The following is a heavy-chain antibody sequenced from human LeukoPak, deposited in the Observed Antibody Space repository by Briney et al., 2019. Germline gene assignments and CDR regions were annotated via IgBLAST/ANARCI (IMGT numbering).Heavy chain of an antibody. Sequence: TGGSLRLSCAASGFTFSSHNMVWVRQPPGKGLEWISYISDSSITMYYADSVKGRFTISRDNDKNSLYLQMNSLRAEDTAVYYCARDGGFCSGGFCYRLFDPWGQGTLVTVSS. CDR2: ISDSSITM. CDR3: ARDGGFCSGGFCYRLFDP. J-gene: IGHJ5*02. V-gene: IGHV3-48*04. CDR1: GFTFSSHN. D-gene: IGHD2-15*01.